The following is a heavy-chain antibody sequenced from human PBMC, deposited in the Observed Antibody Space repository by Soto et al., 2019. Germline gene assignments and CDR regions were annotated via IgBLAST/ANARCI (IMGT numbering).Heavy chain of an antibody. D-gene: IGHD2-2*03. CDR1: GGSISSSSYY. V-gene: IGHV4-39*07. Sequence: SETLSLTCTVSGGSISSSSYYWGWIRQPPGKGLEWIGSIYYSGSTYYNPSLKSRVTISVDRSKNQFSLKLSSVTAADTAVYYCARGVDIVVVPAVGTWFDPWGQGTLVTVSS. CDR2: IYYSGST. J-gene: IGHJ5*02. CDR3: ARGVDIVVVPAVGTWFDP.